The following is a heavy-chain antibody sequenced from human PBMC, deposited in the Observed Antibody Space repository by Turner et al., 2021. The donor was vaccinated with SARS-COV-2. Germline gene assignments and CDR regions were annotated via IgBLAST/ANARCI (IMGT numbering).Heavy chain of an antibody. D-gene: IGHD6-13*01. CDR1: GYSFRSYW. CDR3: ARPLYSSSWSDLSMSAFDI. Sequence: EVQLVQSGAEVKKPGESLKISCTGSGYSFRSYWIGWVRQMHGKGLEWMGIIYPGDSDISDSPSFQGQGTISADKSISTAYLQWSSLKASDTAMYYCARPLYSSSWSDLSMSAFDIWGQGTMVTVSS. J-gene: IGHJ3*02. CDR2: IYPGDSDI. V-gene: IGHV5-51*03.